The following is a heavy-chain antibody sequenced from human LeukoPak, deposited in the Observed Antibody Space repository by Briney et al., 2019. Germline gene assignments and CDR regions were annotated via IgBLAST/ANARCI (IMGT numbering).Heavy chain of an antibody. V-gene: IGHV4-39*07. Sequence: SETLSLTCTVSGGSISSSSYYWGWIRQPPGKGLEWIGSIYYSGSTYYNPSLKSRVTISVDTSKNQFSLKLSSVTAADTAVYYCARVRYGDYNYWGQGTLVTVSS. J-gene: IGHJ4*02. D-gene: IGHD4-17*01. CDR1: GGSISSSSYY. CDR2: IYYSGST. CDR3: ARVRYGDYNY.